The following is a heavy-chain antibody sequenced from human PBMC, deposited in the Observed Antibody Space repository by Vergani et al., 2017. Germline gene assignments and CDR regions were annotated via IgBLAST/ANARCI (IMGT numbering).Heavy chain of an antibody. D-gene: IGHD6-19*01. CDR2: IYSTGST. Sequence: QMQLQESGPGLVKPSETLSLTCTVSGGSFNTYYWSWIRQSPGKGLEWIGYIYSTGSTNYNPSLNSRVTMSVDTSKNQFSLQLKSVTPEDTAVYYCARGQWHNWLDPWGQGTLVTVSS. V-gene: IGHV4-59*12. CDR3: ARGQWHNWLDP. CDR1: GGSFNTYY. J-gene: IGHJ5*02.